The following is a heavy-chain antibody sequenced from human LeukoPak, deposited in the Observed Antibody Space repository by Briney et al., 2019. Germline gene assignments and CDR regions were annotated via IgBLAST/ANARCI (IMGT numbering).Heavy chain of an antibody. CDR1: ELTLNTYA. CDR2: VWSGGSRN. D-gene: IGHD2-8*01. J-gene: IGHJ3*02. Sequence: GGSLRLSCAASELTLNTYAMHWVRQAPGKGLEWVSIVWSGGSRNTYADSVKGRFTISRDNSKNTLYLQMNSLRVEVTAIYYCAKESNGLDIWGRGTMVIVTS. CDR3: AKESNGLDI. V-gene: IGHV3-30*02.